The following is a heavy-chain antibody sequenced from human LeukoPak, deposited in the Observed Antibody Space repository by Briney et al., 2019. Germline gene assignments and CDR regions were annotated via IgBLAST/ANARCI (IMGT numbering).Heavy chain of an antibody. D-gene: IGHD3-10*01. J-gene: IGHJ2*01. V-gene: IGHV1-2*02. CDR1: GYTFSYYY. CDR2: IDPNSGGT. Sequence: ASVTVSCKASGYTFSYYYIHWVRQAPGQGLEWMGWIDPNSGGTNYAQRFLGSVTMTGDTSINTAFMEVRRLRSDDTAIYYCARGRGTTMVRGVITNYFDLWGRGSLVTVSS. CDR3: ARGRGTTMVRGVITNYFDL.